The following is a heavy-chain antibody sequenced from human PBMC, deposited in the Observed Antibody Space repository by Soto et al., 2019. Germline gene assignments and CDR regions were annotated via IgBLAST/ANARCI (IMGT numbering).Heavy chain of an antibody. CDR3: ARGKYSGYVGAFDI. D-gene: IGHD5-12*01. CDR1: GGSISSYY. V-gene: IGHV4-59*01. CDR2: IYYSGST. Sequence: QVQLQESGPGLVKPSETLSLTCTVSGGSISSYYWSWIRQPPGKGLEWIGYIYYSGSTNYNPSLKSRVTVSVDTSKNRFSLKLSSVTAADTDVYYCARGKYSGYVGAFDIWGQGTMVTVSS. J-gene: IGHJ3*02.